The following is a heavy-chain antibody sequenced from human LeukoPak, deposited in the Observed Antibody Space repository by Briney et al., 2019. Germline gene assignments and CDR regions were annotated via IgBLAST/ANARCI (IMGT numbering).Heavy chain of an antibody. D-gene: IGHD6-19*01. V-gene: IGHV4-59*01. CDR1: GGSISSYY. CDR3: ARGGYSSGWFYDC. Sequence: SETLSLTCTVSGGSISSYYWSWIRQPPGKGLEWIGYIYYSGSTNYNPSLKSRVTISADTSKNQFSLKLSSVTAADTAVYYCARGGYSSGWFYDCWGQGTLVTVSS. CDR2: IYYSGST. J-gene: IGHJ4*02.